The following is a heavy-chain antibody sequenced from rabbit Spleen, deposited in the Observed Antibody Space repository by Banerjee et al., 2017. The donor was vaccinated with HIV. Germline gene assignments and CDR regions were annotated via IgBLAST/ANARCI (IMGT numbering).Heavy chain of an antibody. J-gene: IGHJ4*01. D-gene: IGHD6-1*01. V-gene: IGHV1S45*01. CDR3: ARNYFTYGYATSPYALNL. CDR2: LYTGSIGGT. Sequence: EESGGGLVQPEGSLTLTCTASGFSFANIYWICWVRQAPGKGLEWVACLYTGSIGGTYYTSWAKGRFTVSKASSTTVTLQMTSLTAADTATYFCARNYFTYGYATSPYALNLWGPGTLVTVS. CDR1: GFSFANIYW.